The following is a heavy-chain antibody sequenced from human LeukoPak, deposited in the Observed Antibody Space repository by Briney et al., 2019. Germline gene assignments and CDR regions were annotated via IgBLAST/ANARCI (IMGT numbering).Heavy chain of an antibody. Sequence: SGTLSLTCAVSGGSISSINWWSWVRQAPGKGLEWIGEIFHNGTSHYNSSLKSRVTISLDTSKNQFSLKVTSVTAADTAVYYCARVGVSNYLKNWLDPWGQGILVTVSS. J-gene: IGHJ5*02. CDR1: GGSISSINW. D-gene: IGHD1-26*01. V-gene: IGHV4-4*02. CDR2: IFHNGTS. CDR3: ARVGVSNYLKNWLDP.